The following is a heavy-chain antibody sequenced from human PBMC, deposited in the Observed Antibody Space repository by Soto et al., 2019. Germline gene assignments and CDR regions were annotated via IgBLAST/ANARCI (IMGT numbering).Heavy chain of an antibody. CDR1: GFTFSSYA. J-gene: IGHJ6*02. D-gene: IGHD6-13*01. V-gene: IGHV3-30-3*01. CDR2: XSYDGSNK. Sequence: PGGSLRLSCAASGFTFSSYAMHWVRQAPGKGXXXXXXXSYDGSNKYYADFVKGRFTISRDNSKNTLYLQMNSLRAEDTAVYYCARQSIAAAGFNSPNPNYYYYGMDVWGQGTTVTVSS. CDR3: ARQSIAAAGFNSPNPNYYYYGMDV.